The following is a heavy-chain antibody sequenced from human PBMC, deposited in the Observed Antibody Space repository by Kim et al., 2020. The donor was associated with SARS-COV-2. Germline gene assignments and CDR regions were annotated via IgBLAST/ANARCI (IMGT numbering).Heavy chain of an antibody. CDR3: ARYVLRTYYYYYGMDV. D-gene: IGHD3-16*01. Sequence: ASVKVSCKASGYTFTSYGISWVRQAPGQGLEWMGWISAYNGNTNYAQKLQGRVTMTTDTSTSTAYMELRSLRSDDTAVYYCARYVLRTYYYYYGMDVWGQGTTVTVSS. CDR1: GYTFTSYG. V-gene: IGHV1-18*01. CDR2: ISAYNGNT. J-gene: IGHJ6*02.